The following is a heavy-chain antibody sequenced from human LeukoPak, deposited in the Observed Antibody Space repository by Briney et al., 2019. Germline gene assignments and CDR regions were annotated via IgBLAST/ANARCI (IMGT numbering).Heavy chain of an antibody. V-gene: IGHV3-23*01. J-gene: IGHJ4*02. CDR3: AKAVGGYYYDG. D-gene: IGHD3-22*01. CDR1: GFTFSSYA. CDR2: ISGSGGST. Sequence: PGGSLRLSCAASGFTFSSYAMSWVRQAPGKGLEWVSAISGSGGSTYYADSVKGRFTISRDNAKNSLYLQMNSLRAEDTALYYCAKAVGGYYYDGWGQGTLVTVSS.